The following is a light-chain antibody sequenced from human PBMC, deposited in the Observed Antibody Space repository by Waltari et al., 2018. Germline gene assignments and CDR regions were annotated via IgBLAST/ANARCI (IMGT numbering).Light chain of an antibody. J-gene: IGLJ2*01. CDR3: QAWDSSTYHLV. CDR1: KLGDKY. CDR2: QDT. V-gene: IGLV3-1*01. Sequence: SYELNQPPSVSVSPGQTASITCSGDKLGDKYACWYQQKPGQSPVLVLYQDTKRPPGIPERFSGSNSGNTATLTISGTQAMDGADYYCQAWDSSTYHLVFGGGTKLTVL.